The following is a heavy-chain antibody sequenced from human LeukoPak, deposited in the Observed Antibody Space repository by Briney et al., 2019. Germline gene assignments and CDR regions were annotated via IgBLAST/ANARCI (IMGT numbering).Heavy chain of an antibody. CDR1: GFNFGDYA. V-gene: IGHV3-23*01. Sequence: GGSLRLSCAASGFNFGDYAMTWFRQAPGKGLEWVSAISGSGGSTYYADSVKGRFTISRDNSKNTLYLQMNSLRAEDTAVYYCAKVLGSIGVPWFDPWGQGTLVTVSS. CDR3: AKVLGSIGVPWFDP. D-gene: IGHD2/OR15-2a*01. CDR2: ISGSGGST. J-gene: IGHJ5*02.